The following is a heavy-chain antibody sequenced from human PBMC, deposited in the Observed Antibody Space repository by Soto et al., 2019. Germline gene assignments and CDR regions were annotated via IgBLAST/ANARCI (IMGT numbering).Heavy chain of an antibody. CDR2: ISYDGSNK. CDR1: GFTFSSYA. D-gene: IGHD3-3*01. CDR3: AKLTAYYDFWSGSDFDY. V-gene: IGHV3-30-3*02. Sequence: GGSLRLSCAASGFTFSSYAMRWVRQAPGKGLEWVAVISYDGSNKYYADSVKGRFTISRDNSKNTLYLQMNSLRAEDTAVYYCAKLTAYYDFWSGSDFDYWGQGALVTVSS. J-gene: IGHJ4*02.